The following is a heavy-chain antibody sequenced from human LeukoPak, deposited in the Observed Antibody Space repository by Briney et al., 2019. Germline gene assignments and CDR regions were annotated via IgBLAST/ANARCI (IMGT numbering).Heavy chain of an antibody. D-gene: IGHD2-15*01. CDR3: ARDFLAAIDY. CDR1: GFTVSSNY. CDR2: IYSGGST. J-gene: IGHJ4*02. Sequence: GGSLRLSCAASGFTVSSNYMSWVRQAPGKGLEWVSVIYSGGSTYYADSAKGRFTISRDNSKNTLYLQMNSLRAEDTAVYYCARDFLAAIDYWGQGTLVTVSS. V-gene: IGHV3-53*01.